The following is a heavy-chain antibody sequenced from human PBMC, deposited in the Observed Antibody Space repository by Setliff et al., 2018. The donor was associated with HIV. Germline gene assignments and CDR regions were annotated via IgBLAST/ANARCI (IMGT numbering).Heavy chain of an antibody. CDR3: VKPYTGYYYDGSVYDDF. D-gene: IGHD3-22*01. CDR1: RFIFSSYA. J-gene: IGHJ4*02. CDR2: MSYDGNNK. V-gene: IGHV3-30*15. Sequence: GGSLRLSCAASRFIFSSYAMHWVRQAPGKGLEWVAVMSYDGNNKYYADSVKGRFTISRDNSKNTLYLQMSSLRPDDTAIYYCVKPYTGYYYDGSVYDDFWGQGTLVTVSS.